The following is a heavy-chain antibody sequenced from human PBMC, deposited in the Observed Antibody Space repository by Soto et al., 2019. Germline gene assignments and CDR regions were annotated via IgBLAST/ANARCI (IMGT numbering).Heavy chain of an antibody. CDR3: ARHRINSGSRYWVDP. CDR1: EGSISSSDHY. Sequence: EILCLRCTVCEGSISSSDHYWAWIRQSPGKGVEWIATIYYSGSIYYSPSLKSRATISVDTSKNQISLKLTSVTAADAAVYYCARHRINSGSRYWVDPWGQGTMVTVSS. V-gene: IGHV4-39*01. D-gene: IGHD1-26*01. CDR2: IYYSGSI. J-gene: IGHJ5*02.